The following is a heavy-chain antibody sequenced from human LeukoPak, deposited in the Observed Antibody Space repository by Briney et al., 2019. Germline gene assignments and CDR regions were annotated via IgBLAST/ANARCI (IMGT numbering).Heavy chain of an antibody. CDR2: ISSRSNII. CDR3: ARDYQWSFDY. CDR1: EFTFSSYS. Sequence: GGSLRLSCAASEFTFSSYSMYWVRQAPGKGLEWVSYISSRSNIISYADSVKGRFTISTDNAKNSLYLQMNSLRDEDTAVYYCARDYQWSFDYWGQGTLVTVSS. V-gene: IGHV3-48*02. J-gene: IGHJ4*02. D-gene: IGHD2-15*01.